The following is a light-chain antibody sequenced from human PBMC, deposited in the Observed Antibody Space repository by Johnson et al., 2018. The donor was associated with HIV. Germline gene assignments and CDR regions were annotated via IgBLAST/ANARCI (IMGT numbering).Light chain of an antibody. V-gene: IGLV1-51*02. CDR3: ATWDSSLGAHYV. Sequence: QSVLTQPPSVSAAPGQKVTISCSGSSSNIGNNYVSWYQQLPGTAPKLLIYEKNKRPSGIPDRFSASKSGTSVTLAITGLQTGDEADYYCATWDSSLGAHYVFGTGTKVTVL. CDR2: EKN. CDR1: SSNIGNNY. J-gene: IGLJ1*01.